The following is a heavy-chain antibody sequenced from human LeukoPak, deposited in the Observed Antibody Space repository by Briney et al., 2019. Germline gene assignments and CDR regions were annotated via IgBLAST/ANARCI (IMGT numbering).Heavy chain of an antibody. CDR1: GGSISSYY. Sequence: NSSETLSLTCTVSGGSISSYYWSWIRQPPGKGLEWIGYIYYSGSTNYNPSLKSRVTISVDTSKNQFSLKLSSVTAADTAVYYCARHRDYGDPENFDYWGQGTLVTVSS. CDR3: ARHRDYGDPENFDY. D-gene: IGHD4-17*01. V-gene: IGHV4-59*08. J-gene: IGHJ4*02. CDR2: IYYSGST.